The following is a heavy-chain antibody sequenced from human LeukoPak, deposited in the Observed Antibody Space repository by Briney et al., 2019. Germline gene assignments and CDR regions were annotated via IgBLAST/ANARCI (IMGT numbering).Heavy chain of an antibody. Sequence: PGGSLRLSCAASGFTVSSNYMSWVRQAPGKGLEWVSVIYSGGSTYYADSVKGRFTISRDNSKNTLYIQMNSLRAEDTAVYYCGYDFWNVGAFDIWGQGTMVTVSS. D-gene: IGHD3-3*01. J-gene: IGHJ3*02. CDR2: IYSGGST. CDR3: GYDFWNVGAFDI. CDR1: GFTVSSNY. V-gene: IGHV3-53*01.